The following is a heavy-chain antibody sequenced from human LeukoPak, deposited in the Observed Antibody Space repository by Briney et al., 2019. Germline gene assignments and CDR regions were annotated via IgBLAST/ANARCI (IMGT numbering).Heavy chain of an antibody. CDR2: MSYDGSNK. Sequence: PGGSLRLSCAASGFTFSRWAMHWVRQAPGKGLEWVAVMSYDGSNKYYADSVKGRFTISRDNSRKTLYLQMNSLRTEDTAVYYCARGSGSPGDYWGQGTLVIVSS. D-gene: IGHD3-3*01. J-gene: IGHJ4*02. CDR3: ARGSGSPGDY. V-gene: IGHV3-30-3*01. CDR1: GFTFSRWA.